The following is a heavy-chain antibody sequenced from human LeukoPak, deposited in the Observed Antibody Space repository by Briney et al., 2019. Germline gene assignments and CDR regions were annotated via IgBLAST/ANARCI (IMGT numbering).Heavy chain of an antibody. CDR2: INPNSGGT. Sequence: GASVKVSCKTSGYSFTDCYMHWVRQAPGQGLEWMGWINPNSGGTSSAQKFQGRVTMTRDTSITTVYMEVRWLTSDDTAIYYCARADRLHGGPYLIGPWGLGTLVTVSS. CDR3: ARADRLHGGPYLIGP. CDR1: GYSFTDCY. J-gene: IGHJ5*02. D-gene: IGHD2-21*01. V-gene: IGHV1-2*02.